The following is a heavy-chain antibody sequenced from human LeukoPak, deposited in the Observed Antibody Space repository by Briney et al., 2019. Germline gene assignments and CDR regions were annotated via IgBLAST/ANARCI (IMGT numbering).Heavy chain of an antibody. CDR1: GYTFTSYG. J-gene: IGHJ4*02. V-gene: IGHV1-18*01. Sequence: GASVKDSCKASGYTFTSYGISWVRQAPGQGLEWMGWISAYNGNTNYAQKLQGRVTMTTDTSTSTAYMELRSLRSDDTAVYYCAREYSGYDRAHFDYWGQGTLVTVSS. D-gene: IGHD5-12*01. CDR2: ISAYNGNT. CDR3: AREYSGYDRAHFDY.